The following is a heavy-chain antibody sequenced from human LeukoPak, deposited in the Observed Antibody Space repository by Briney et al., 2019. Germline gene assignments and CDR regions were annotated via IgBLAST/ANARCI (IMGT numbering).Heavy chain of an antibody. CDR3: AKGGYYGSGSFYGMDV. V-gene: IGHV3-9*01. CDR2: ISWNSGSI. CDR1: GFTFDDYA. Sequence: GGSLRLSCAASGFTFDDYAMHWVRQAPGKGLEWVSGISWNSGSIGYADSVKGRFTISRDNAKNSLYLQMNSLRAEDTALYYCAKGGYYGSGSFYGMDVWGQGTTVTVSS. D-gene: IGHD3-10*01. J-gene: IGHJ6*02.